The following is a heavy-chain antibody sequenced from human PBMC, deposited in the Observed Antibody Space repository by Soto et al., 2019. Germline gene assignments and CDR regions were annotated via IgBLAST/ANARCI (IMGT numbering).Heavy chain of an antibody. CDR3: ARGDCTNGVCYPLFDY. Sequence: GGSLRLSCAASGFTFSSYAMHWVRQAPGKGLEYVSAISSNGGSTYYANSVKGRFTISRDNSKNTLYLQMGSLRAEDMAVYYCARGDCTNGVCYPLFDYWGQGTLVTVSS. CDR1: GFTFSSYA. CDR2: ISSNGGST. V-gene: IGHV3-64*01. J-gene: IGHJ4*02. D-gene: IGHD2-8*01.